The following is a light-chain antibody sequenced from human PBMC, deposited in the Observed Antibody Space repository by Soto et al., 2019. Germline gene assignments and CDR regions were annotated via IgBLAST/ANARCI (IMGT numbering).Light chain of an antibody. J-gene: IGKJ1*01. CDR3: QQYNNWPRT. Sequence: VVKQSAATLSVSPWERATLSCRASQSVSSNLAWYQQKPGQAPRLLIYGASTRATGIPARFSGSGAGTEFTLTISSLQSEDFAVYYCQQYNNWPRTFGQGTKVDI. CDR1: QSVSSN. V-gene: IGKV3D-15*01. CDR2: GAS.